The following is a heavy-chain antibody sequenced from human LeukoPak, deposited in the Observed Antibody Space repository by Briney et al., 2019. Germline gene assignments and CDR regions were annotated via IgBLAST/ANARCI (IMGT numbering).Heavy chain of an antibody. J-gene: IGHJ4*02. CDR2: IYYSGST. D-gene: IGHD5-18*01. CDR3: ARAGTAIVFDY. V-gene: IGHV4-59*12. CDR1: GGSISSYY. Sequence: SETLSLTCTVSGGSISSYYWSWIRQPPGEGLEWIGYIYYSGSTNYNPSLKSRVIISIDMSKNQFSLRLSSVTAADTAVYYCARAGTAIVFDYWGQGTLVTVSS.